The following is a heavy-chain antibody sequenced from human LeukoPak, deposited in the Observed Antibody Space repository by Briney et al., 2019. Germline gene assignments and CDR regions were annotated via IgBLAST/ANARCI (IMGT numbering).Heavy chain of an antibody. CDR3: ARDVIGSDSSGSFDY. CDR2: IIPIFGTA. J-gene: IGHJ4*02. D-gene: IGHD3-22*01. CDR1: GCTFSSYA. Sequence: SVKVSCKASGCTFSSYAISWVRQAPGQGLEWMGGIIPIFGTANYAQKFQGRVTITADESTSTAYMELSSLRSEDTAVYYCARDVIGSDSSGSFDYWGQGTLVTVSS. V-gene: IGHV1-69*13.